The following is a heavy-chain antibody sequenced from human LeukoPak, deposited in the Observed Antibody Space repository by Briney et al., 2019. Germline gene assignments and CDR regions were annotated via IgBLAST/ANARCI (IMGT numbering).Heavy chain of an antibody. J-gene: IGHJ4*02. CDR3: AKSGGSGSYLYYFDY. Sequence: GRSLRLSCAASGFTFDDYAMHRVRQAPGKGLEWVSGISWNSGSIGYADSVKGRFTISRDNAKNSLYLQMNSLRAEDTALYYCAKSGGSGSYLYYFDYWGQGTLVTVSS. CDR1: GFTFDDYA. V-gene: IGHV3-9*01. CDR2: ISWNSGSI. D-gene: IGHD1-26*01.